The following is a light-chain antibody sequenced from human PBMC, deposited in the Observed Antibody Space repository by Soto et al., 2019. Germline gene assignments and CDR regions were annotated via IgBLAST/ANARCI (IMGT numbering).Light chain of an antibody. CDR3: QQYNNRPPWT. Sequence: EIVMTKSPATLSVSPGERATLSCRASQSVSSNLAWYQQKPGQAPRLLIYGASTRATGIPARFSGSESGTEFTLTISSLQSEDFAVYYCQQYNNRPPWTFCEGTKVDIK. CDR2: GAS. CDR1: QSVSSN. J-gene: IGKJ1*01. V-gene: IGKV3-15*01.